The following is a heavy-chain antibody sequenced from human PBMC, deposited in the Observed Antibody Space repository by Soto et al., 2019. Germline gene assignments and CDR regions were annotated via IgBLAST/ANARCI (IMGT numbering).Heavy chain of an antibody. CDR2: IIPIFGTA. CDR3: ARGFYDSSGYYYYYYGMDV. J-gene: IGHJ6*02. CDR1: GGTFSSYA. V-gene: IGHV1-69*13. Sequence: SVKVSCKASGGTFSSYAISWVRQAPGQGLEWMGGIIPIFGTANYAQKFQGRVTITADESTSTAYMELSSLRSEDTAVYYCARGFYDSSGYYYYYYGMDVWGQGTTVTVSS. D-gene: IGHD3-22*01.